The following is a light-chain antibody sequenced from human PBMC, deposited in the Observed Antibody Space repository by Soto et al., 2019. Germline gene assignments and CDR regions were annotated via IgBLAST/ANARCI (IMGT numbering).Light chain of an antibody. CDR1: SSDVGGYNY. CDR3: SSYTSSSTLV. Sequence: QSALTQPASVSGSPGQSITISCTGTSSDVGGYNYVSWYQQRPGKAPKLMIYEVSNRPSGVSNRFSGSKSGNTASLTISGLQAEDEADYYFSSYTSSSTLVFGGGTKLTVL. CDR2: EVS. J-gene: IGLJ2*01. V-gene: IGLV2-14*01.